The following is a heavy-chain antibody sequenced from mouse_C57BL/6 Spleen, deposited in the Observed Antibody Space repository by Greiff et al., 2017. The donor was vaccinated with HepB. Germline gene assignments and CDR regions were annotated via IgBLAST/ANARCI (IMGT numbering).Heavy chain of an antibody. J-gene: IGHJ2*01. D-gene: IGHD1-1*01. Sequence: EVKLVESGGDLVKPGGSLKLSCAASGFTFSSYGISWVRQTPDKRLEWVATISSGGSYTYYPDSVKGRFTISRDNAKNTLYLQMSSLKSEDTAMYYCARHPGSDYFDYWGQGTTLTVSS. CDR1: GFTFSSYG. V-gene: IGHV5-6*01. CDR2: ISSGGSYT. CDR3: ARHPGSDYFDY.